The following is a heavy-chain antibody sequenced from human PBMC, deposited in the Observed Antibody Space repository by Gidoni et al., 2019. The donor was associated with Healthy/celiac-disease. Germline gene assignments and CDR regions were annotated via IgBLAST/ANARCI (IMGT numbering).Heavy chain of an antibody. V-gene: IGHV4-34*01. CDR3: ARGDSYDSSGYYYFWFDP. D-gene: IGHD3-22*01. Sequence: QVQLQQWGAGLLKPSETLSLTCAVYGGSFIGYYWSWIRQPPGKGLEWIGEINHTGSTNYNPSLKSRVTISVDTSKNQFSLKLSSVTAADTAVYYCARGDSYDSSGYYYFWFDPWGQGTLVTVSS. CDR1: GGSFIGYY. J-gene: IGHJ5*02. CDR2: INHTGST.